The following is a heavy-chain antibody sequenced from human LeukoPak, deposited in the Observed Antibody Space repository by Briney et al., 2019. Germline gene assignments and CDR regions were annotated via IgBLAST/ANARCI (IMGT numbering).Heavy chain of an antibody. J-gene: IGHJ4*02. D-gene: IGHD3-10*01. CDR1: GYTFTSYD. Sequence: ASVKVSCTASGYTFTSYDINWVRQATGQGLEWMGSMNPNRGDTVYAQKFQGRVTMTRNTSISTAYMELSGLRSEDTAMYYCARDHPRFTVIRGVEDYWGQGTLVTVSS. CDR3: ARDHPRFTVIRGVEDY. CDR2: MNPNRGDT. V-gene: IGHV1-8*01.